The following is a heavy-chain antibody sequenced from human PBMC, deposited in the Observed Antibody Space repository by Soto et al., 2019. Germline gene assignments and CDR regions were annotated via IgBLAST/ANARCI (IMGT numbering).Heavy chain of an antibody. Sequence: EVQLVESGGGLVQPGGSLRLSCAASGFTFSSYWMHWVRQAPGKGLVWVSRINSDGSSTSYADSVKGRITISRDNAKNTLYLDMKSLSSEDTAVYYCEREHLYSRWYFDLWGRGTLVTVSS. CDR3: EREHLYSRWYFDL. J-gene: IGHJ2*01. V-gene: IGHV3-74*01. CDR1: GFTFSSYW. CDR2: INSDGSST. D-gene: IGHD2-15*01.